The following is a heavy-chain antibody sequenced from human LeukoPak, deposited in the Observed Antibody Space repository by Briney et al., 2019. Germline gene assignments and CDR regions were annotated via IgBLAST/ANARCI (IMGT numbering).Heavy chain of an antibody. CDR2: IIPIFGTA. J-gene: IGHJ3*02. V-gene: IGHV1-69*06. CDR1: GGTFSSYA. CDR3: ARGLDDYGDRGSAFDI. D-gene: IGHD4-17*01. Sequence: GASVKVSCKASGGTFSSYAISWVRQAPGQGLEWMGGIIPIFGTANYAQKFQGRVTTTADKSTSTAYMELSSLRSEDTAVYYCARGLDDYGDRGSAFDIWGQGTMVTVSS.